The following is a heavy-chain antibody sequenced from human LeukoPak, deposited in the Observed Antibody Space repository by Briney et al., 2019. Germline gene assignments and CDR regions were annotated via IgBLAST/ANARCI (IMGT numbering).Heavy chain of an antibody. D-gene: IGHD6-13*01. Sequence: SETLSLTCTVSGGSISSYYWSWIRQPAGKGLEWIGRIYTSGSTNYNPSLKSRVTISVDKSKNQFSLKLSPVTAADTAVYYCARVLSSWQFDYWGQGTLVTVSS. CDR1: GGSISSYY. V-gene: IGHV4-4*07. J-gene: IGHJ4*02. CDR3: ARVLSSWQFDY. CDR2: IYTSGST.